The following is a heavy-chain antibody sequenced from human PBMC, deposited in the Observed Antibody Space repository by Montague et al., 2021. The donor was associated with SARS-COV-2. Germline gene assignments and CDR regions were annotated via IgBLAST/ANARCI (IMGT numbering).Heavy chain of an antibody. CDR1: GDSVSSNSAA. Sequence: CAISGDSVSSNSAAWNWIRQSPSRGLEWLGGTYYRSKWYNDYAVSVKSRITINPDTSKNQFSLQLNSVTPEDTAVYYCARGIWFGELLTGYYYYGMDVWGQGTTVTVSS. D-gene: IGHD3-10*01. CDR2: TYYRSKWYN. CDR3: ARGIWFGELLTGYYYYGMDV. V-gene: IGHV6-1*01. J-gene: IGHJ6*02.